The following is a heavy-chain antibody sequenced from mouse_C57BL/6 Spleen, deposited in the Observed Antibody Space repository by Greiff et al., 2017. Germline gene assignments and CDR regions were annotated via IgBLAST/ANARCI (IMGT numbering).Heavy chain of an antibody. J-gene: IGHJ3*01. D-gene: IGHD1-1*01. V-gene: IGHV1-82*01. Sequence: QVQLQQSGPELVKPGASVKISCKASGYAFSSSWMNWVKQRPGKGLEWIGRIYPGDGDTNYNGKFKGKATLTADKSSSTAYMQLSSLTSEDSAVYFCAREDYDGSSYGTWFAYWGQGTLVTVSA. CDR1: GYAFSSSW. CDR2: IYPGDGDT. CDR3: AREDYDGSSYGTWFAY.